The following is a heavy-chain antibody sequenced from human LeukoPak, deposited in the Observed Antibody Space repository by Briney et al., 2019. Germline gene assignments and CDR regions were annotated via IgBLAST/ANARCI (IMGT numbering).Heavy chain of an antibody. CDR1: GYTFTGYY. CDR3: ARGSIPAAIGDNWFDP. V-gene: IGHV1-2*02. D-gene: IGHD2-2*02. J-gene: IGHJ5*02. CDR2: INPNSGGT. Sequence: ASVKVSCKASGYTFTGYYMHWVRQAPGQGLEWMGWINPNSGGTNYAQKFQGRVTMTRDTSISTAYMELSRLRSDDTAVYYRARGSIPAAIGDNWFDPWGQGTLVTVSS.